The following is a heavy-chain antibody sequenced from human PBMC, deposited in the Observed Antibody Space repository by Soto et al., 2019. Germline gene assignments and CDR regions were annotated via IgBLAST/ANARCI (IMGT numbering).Heavy chain of an antibody. J-gene: IGHJ4*02. D-gene: IGHD6-6*01. CDR2: ISGSGGST. CDR3: AKGGYSSSSGHLDY. Sequence: GGSLRLSCAASGFTFSSYAMSWVRQAPGKGLEWVSAISGSGGSTYHADSVKGRFTISRDNSKNTLYLQMNSLRAEDTAVYYCAKGGYSSSSGHLDYWGQGTLVTV. V-gene: IGHV3-23*01. CDR1: GFTFSSYA.